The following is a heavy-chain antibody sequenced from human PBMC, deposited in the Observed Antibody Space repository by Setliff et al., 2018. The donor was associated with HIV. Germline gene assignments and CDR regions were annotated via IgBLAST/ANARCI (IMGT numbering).Heavy chain of an antibody. CDR1: GIIFTDAW. CDR2: IKHNSDGGTT. J-gene: IGHJ4*02. CDR3: ATGPLDY. Sequence: GGSLRLSCTTSGIIFTDAWMNWVRRAPGKGLEWVGLIKHNSDGGTTDFAAPVKGRFTISRDDSKNTVYLQMISLKIDDTGLYYCATGPLDYWGQGTLVTVSS. V-gene: IGHV3-15*07.